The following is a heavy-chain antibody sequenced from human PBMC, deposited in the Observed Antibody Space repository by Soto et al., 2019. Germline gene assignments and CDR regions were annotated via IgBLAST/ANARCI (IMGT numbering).Heavy chain of an antibody. V-gene: IGHV1-18*04. CDR3: ARAGGGIAARPLEY. J-gene: IGHJ4*02. D-gene: IGHD6-6*01. CDR1: GYMFTTYG. CDR2: ISAYNDNK. Sequence: QVQLVQSGGEVKKPGASVEVSCRTSGYMFTTYGMSWVRQAPGQGLEWMAWISAYNDNKKYAQKYQARVTMTTNTSTTTVSKELRNLTTVGTGTSLCARAGGGIAARPLEYWSQETMVNVSS.